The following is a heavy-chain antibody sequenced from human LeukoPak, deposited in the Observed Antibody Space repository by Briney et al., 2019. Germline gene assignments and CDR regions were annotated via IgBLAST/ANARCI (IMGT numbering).Heavy chain of an antibody. CDR1: GFTFDDYA. CDR3: ARGKYGGYFIDY. CDR2: ISWNSGSI. D-gene: IGHD5-12*01. V-gene: IGHV3-9*01. Sequence: GGFLRLSCAASGFTFDDYATNWFRKAQGKGLDWVSGISWNSGSIGYADSVKGRFTISRDNAKNSLYLQMNSLRAEDTAVYYCARGKYGGYFIDYWGQGTLVTASS. J-gene: IGHJ4*02.